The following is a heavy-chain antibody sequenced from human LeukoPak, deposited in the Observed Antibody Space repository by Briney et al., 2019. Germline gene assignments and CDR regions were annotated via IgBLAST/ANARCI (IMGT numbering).Heavy chain of an antibody. CDR3: ARDDRERVLYGMDV. CDR2: ISGSGGSA. V-gene: IGHV3-23*01. CDR1: GFTFSSYA. J-gene: IGHJ6*02. Sequence: GGSLRLSCAASGFTFSSYAMSWVRQAPGKGLEWVSAISGSGGSAYYADSVKGRFTISRDNSKNTLYLQMNSLRAEDTAVYYCARDDRERVLYGMDVWGQGTTVTVSS. D-gene: IGHD3-22*01.